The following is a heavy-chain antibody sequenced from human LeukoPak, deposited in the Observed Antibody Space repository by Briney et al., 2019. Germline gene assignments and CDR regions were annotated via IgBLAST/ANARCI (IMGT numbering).Heavy chain of an antibody. CDR2: INYSGNT. V-gene: IGHV4-59*12. CDR3: ASGYSYDLFDY. Sequence: NPSETLSLTCTVSGGSISSYYWSWIRQPPGKGLQWIGSINYSGNTYYNPSLKSRVTISVDTSKNQFSLKLSSVTAADTAVYYCASGYSYDLFDYWGQGTLVTVSS. J-gene: IGHJ4*02. D-gene: IGHD5-18*01. CDR1: GGSISSYY.